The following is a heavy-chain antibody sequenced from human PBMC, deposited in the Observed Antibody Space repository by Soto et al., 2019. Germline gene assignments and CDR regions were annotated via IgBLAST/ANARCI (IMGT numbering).Heavy chain of an antibody. Sequence: EVQLVESGGGLVQPGGSLRLSCAASGFTFSSYSMNWVRQAPGKGLEWVSYISSSSSTIYYADSVKGRFTISRDNAKNSLYLQKNSLRDEDTAVYYCARDEYYYDSSGTPTADYWGQGTLVTVSS. CDR2: ISSSSSTI. CDR1: GFTFSSYS. D-gene: IGHD3-22*01. CDR3: ARDEYYYDSSGTPTADY. V-gene: IGHV3-48*02. J-gene: IGHJ4*02.